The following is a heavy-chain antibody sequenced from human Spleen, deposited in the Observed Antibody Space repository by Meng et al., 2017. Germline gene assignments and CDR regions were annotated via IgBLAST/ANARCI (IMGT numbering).Heavy chain of an antibody. D-gene: IGHD3-22*01. CDR3: ARAIGDYFDY. CDR2: TYYRSKWFN. J-gene: IGHJ4*02. V-gene: IGHV6-1*01. CDR1: GDSVSTNSAA. Sequence: SETLSLTCAISGDSVSTNSAAYNWIRQSPSRGLEWLGRTYYRSKWFNDYAVSVRSRIIINPDTSKNQFSLKLSSVTAADTAVYYCARAIGDYFDYWGQGTLVTVSS.